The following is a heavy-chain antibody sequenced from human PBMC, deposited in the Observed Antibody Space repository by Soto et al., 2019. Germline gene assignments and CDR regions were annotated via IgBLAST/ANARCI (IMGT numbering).Heavy chain of an antibody. Sequence: ASVKVSCKASGYSFTTYYIQWVRHAPGHGPEWLGIINPSTGTTSYAQKFQGRVTMTRDTSTSTVYMELGSLRSEDSAVYYCARASANHTLIVGVTYRYYNGMDVLRQGTTISSP. CDR3: ARASANHTLIVGVTYRYYNGMDV. CDR2: INPSTGTT. J-gene: IGHJ6*02. V-gene: IGHV1-46*01. CDR1: GYSFTTYY. D-gene: IGHD3-3*01.